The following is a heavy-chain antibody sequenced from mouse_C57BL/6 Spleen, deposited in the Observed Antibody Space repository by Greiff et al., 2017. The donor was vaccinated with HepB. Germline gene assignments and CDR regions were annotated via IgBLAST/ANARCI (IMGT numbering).Heavy chain of an antibody. CDR3: ASLISSYEDY. J-gene: IGHJ2*01. V-gene: IGHV1-50*01. CDR1: GYTFTSYW. CDR2: IDPSDSYT. D-gene: IGHD1-1*01. Sequence: VQLQQSGAELVKPGASVKLSCKASGYTFTSYWMQWVKQRPGQGLEWIGEIDPSDSYTNYNQKFKGKATLTVDTSSSTAYMQLSSLTSEDSAVYYCASLISSYEDYWVQGTTLTVSS.